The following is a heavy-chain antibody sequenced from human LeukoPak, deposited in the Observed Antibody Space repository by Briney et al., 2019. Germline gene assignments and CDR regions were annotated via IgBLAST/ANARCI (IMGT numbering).Heavy chain of an antibody. J-gene: IGHJ4*02. Sequence: ASETLSLTCAVYGGSFSGYYWSWIRQPPGKGLEWIGEINHSGSTNYNPSLKSRVTISVDTSKNQFSLKLSSVTAADTAVYYCARGGSSSWQKRKEAHIDYWGQGTLVTVSS. CDR1: GGSFSGYY. V-gene: IGHV4-34*01. D-gene: IGHD6-13*01. CDR3: ARGGSSSWQKRKEAHIDY. CDR2: INHSGST.